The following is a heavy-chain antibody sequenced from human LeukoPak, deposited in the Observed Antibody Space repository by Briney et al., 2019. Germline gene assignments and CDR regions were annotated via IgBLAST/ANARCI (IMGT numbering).Heavy chain of an antibody. D-gene: IGHD3-3*01. CDR1: GFTFSSHS. CDR3: ARMSGSRLPGY. Sequence: PGGSLRLSCAASGFTFSSHSMNWVRQTPGKGLEWVSYISSGSSARYYADSVKGRFTISRDEARNSLYLQMNSLRAEDTAVYYCARMSGSRLPGYWGQGTLVTVSS. V-gene: IGHV3-48*01. J-gene: IGHJ4*02. CDR2: ISSGSSAR.